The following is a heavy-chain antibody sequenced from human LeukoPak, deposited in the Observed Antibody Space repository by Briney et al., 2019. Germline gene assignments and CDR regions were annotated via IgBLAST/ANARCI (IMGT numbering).Heavy chain of an antibody. Sequence: GGSLRLSCAASGFTFSSYDMHWVRQATGKGLEWVSAIGTAGDTYYPGSVKGRFTISRENAKNSLYLQMNSLRAGDTAVYYCARGGRFGELFLTDYWGQGTLVTVSS. J-gene: IGHJ4*02. D-gene: IGHD3-10*01. CDR2: IGTAGDT. CDR1: GFTFSSYD. V-gene: IGHV3-13*01. CDR3: ARGGRFGELFLTDY.